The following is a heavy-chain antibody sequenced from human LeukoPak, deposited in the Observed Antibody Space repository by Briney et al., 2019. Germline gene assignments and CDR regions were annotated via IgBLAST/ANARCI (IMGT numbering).Heavy chain of an antibody. CDR1: GYSFTSYW. Sequence: GESLKISCKGSGYSFTSYWIGWVRQMPAKGLEWMGIIYPGDSDTRYSPSFQGQVTISADKSISTAYLQWSSLKASDTARYYCARRDHDSLIDFDCWGQGTLVTVSS. D-gene: IGHD2/OR15-2a*01. V-gene: IGHV5-51*01. CDR3: ARRDHDSLIDFDC. J-gene: IGHJ4*02. CDR2: IYPGDSDT.